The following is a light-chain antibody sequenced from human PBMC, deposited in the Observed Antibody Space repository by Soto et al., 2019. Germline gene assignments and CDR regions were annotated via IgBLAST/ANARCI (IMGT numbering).Light chain of an antibody. J-gene: IGKJ1*01. V-gene: IGKV3-20*01. CDR2: AAS. Sequence: EIVLTQSPGTLSLSPGDRATLSCRASQNLGSGYLAWYQQKPGQAPRTLIYAASSRATGIPDRFSGSGSGTDFSLTISRLEPEDCAVYYCQQYDTTPRTFGQGTKVEI. CDR3: QQYDTTPRT. CDR1: QNLGSGY.